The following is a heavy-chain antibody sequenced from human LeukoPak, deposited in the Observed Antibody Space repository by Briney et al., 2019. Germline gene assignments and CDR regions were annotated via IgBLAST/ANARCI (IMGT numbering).Heavy chain of an antibody. Sequence: SVKVSCKASGGTFSSYAISWVRQAPGQGLEWMGRIIPILGIANYAQKFQGRVTITADKSTSTAYMGLSSLRSEDTAVYYCARVGQWLVTQRDYYFDYWGQGTLVTVSP. D-gene: IGHD6-19*01. CDR3: ARVGQWLVTQRDYYFDY. J-gene: IGHJ4*02. CDR2: IIPILGIA. V-gene: IGHV1-69*04. CDR1: GGTFSSYA.